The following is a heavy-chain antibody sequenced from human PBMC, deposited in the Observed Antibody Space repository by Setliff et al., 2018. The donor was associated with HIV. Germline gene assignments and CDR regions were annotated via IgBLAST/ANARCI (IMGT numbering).Heavy chain of an antibody. V-gene: IGHV1-3*04. CDR2: IKTGNGDT. CDR1: GYSFSSHP. J-gene: IGHJ4*02. Sequence: ASVKVSCKTSGYSFSSHPIHWVRQAPGQRPEWMGWIKTGNGDTQYSQKFRDRVTITRDTSADTVYMELSSLRSEDTAVYYCARGSSGFRSGSYYNTFIDYWGQGTLVTVSS. CDR3: ARGSSGFRSGSYYNTFIDY. D-gene: IGHD3-10*01.